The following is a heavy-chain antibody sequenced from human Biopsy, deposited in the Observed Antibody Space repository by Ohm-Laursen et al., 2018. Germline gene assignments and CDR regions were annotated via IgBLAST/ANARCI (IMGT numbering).Heavy chain of an antibody. V-gene: IGHV4-39*01. J-gene: IGHJ5*02. CDR1: GGSVSSNVAY. CDR2: IFYSGIT. Sequence: TLSLTCTVSGGSVSSNVAYWAWICQPPGKGLESIGSIFYSGITYYNPSLQSRVTMSVDTSKNQFSLNLTSVTAADTAVYYCAGHPTGFWFDPWGQGTLVIVSS. CDR3: AGHPTGFWFDP.